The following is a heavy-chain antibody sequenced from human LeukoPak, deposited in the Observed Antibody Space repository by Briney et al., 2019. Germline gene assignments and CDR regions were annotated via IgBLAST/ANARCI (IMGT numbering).Heavy chain of an antibody. CDR2: IYYSGST. CDR3: ARDLGYGSGSSTNTDAFDI. Sequence: PSETLSLTCTVSGGSISSGGYYWSWIRQHPGKGLEWIGYIYYSGSTYYNPSLKSRVTISVDTSKNQFSLKLSSVTAADTAVYYCARDLGYGSGSSTNTDAFDIWGQGTMVTVSS. J-gene: IGHJ3*02. D-gene: IGHD3-10*01. CDR1: GGSISSGGYY. V-gene: IGHV4-31*03.